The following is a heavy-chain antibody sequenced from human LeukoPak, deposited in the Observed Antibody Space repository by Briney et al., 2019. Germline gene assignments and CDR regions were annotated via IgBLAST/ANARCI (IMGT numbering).Heavy chain of an antibody. Sequence: SETLSLTCTVSGGSISSYYWSWIRQPPGKGLEWIGYIYYSGSTNYNPSLKSRVTISVDTSKNQFSLKLSSVTAADTAVYYCAREPGISVAGTSTTYYYGMDVWGQGTTVTVSS. J-gene: IGHJ6*02. CDR2: IYYSGST. CDR3: AREPGISVAGTSTTYYYGMDV. CDR1: GGSISSYY. V-gene: IGHV4-59*01. D-gene: IGHD6-19*01.